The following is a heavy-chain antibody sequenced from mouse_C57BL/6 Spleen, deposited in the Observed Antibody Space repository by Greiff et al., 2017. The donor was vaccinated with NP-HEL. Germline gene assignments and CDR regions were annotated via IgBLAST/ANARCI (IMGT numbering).Heavy chain of an antibody. CDR2: INPYNGGT. D-gene: IGHD1-1*01. Sequence: EVKLVESGPVLVKPGASVKMSCKASGYTFTDYYMNWVKQSHGKSLEWIGVINPYNGGTSYNQKFKGKATLTVDKSSSTAYMELNSLTSEDSAVYYCARSGIYGSEIVPSFDVWGTGTTVTVSS. CDR1: GYTFTDYY. V-gene: IGHV1-19*01. J-gene: IGHJ1*03. CDR3: ARSGIYGSEIVPSFDV.